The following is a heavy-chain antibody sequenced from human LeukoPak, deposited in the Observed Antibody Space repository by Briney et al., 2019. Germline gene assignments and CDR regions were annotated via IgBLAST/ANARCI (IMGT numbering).Heavy chain of an antibody. V-gene: IGHV3-33*01. CDR3: ARVNVRGYSYGFDN. D-gene: IGHD5-18*01. CDR1: GFTFTTYG. CDR2: IWYDGSNK. J-gene: IGHJ4*02. Sequence: GGSLRVFCAASGFTFTTYGIHWVRQAPGKGLEWVAVIWYDGSNKYYADSVKGRFTISRDNSKNTLYLQMNSPRAEDTALYYCARVNVRGYSYGFDNWGQGTLVTVSS.